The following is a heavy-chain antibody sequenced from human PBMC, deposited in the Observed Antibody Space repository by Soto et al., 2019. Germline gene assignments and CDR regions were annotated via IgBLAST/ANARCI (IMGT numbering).Heavy chain of an antibody. J-gene: IGHJ4*02. CDR3: ARDKRDLRFLEWSYYFDY. D-gene: IGHD3-3*01. Sequence: QVQLVESGGGVVQPGRSQRLSCAASGCTFSSCAMHWVRQAPGKGLEWVTLLSYDGSNKYYADSVKGRFTISRDNSKNTLYLQMISLRAEDTAVYYCARDKRDLRFLEWSYYFDYWGQGTLVTVSS. CDR2: LSYDGSNK. V-gene: IGHV3-30-3*01. CDR1: GCTFSSCA.